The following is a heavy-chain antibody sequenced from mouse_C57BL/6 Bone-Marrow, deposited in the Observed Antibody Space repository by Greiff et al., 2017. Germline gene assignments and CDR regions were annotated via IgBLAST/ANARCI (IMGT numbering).Heavy chain of an antibody. CDR1: GYTFTSYW. CDR3: AMGVLRVYFDY. CDR2: LPPSSRDP. Sequence: QVQLQQPGAELVKPGASVKVSCKASGYTFTSYWMHWVKQRPGQGLAWIGRLPPSSRDPKYNQQFKGKATLTVDKSSSTAYMQLSSVTSEDSAFYYCAMGVLRVYFDYWGQGTTLTVSS. J-gene: IGHJ2*01. V-gene: IGHV1-74*01. D-gene: IGHD1-1*01.